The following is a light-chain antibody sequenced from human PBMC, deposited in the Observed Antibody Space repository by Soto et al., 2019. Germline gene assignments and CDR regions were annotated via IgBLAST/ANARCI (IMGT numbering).Light chain of an antibody. J-gene: IGLJ1*01. Sequence: QSVLTQPASVSGSPGQSITISCTGTRSDVGGYNYVSWYQQHPGKAPKLMISEVSNRPSGVSNRFSGSKSGNTASLTISGLQAADEADDYCSSYTRTSTLVVFGTGTKLTVL. V-gene: IGLV2-14*01. CDR3: SSYTRTSTLVV. CDR1: RSDVGGYNY. CDR2: EVS.